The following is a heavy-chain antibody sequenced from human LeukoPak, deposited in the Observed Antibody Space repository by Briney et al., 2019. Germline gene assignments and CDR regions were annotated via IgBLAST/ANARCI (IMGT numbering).Heavy chain of an antibody. Sequence: SQTLSLTCSVSGGSVSSGSYYWTWIRQPAGKGLEWFGRFYTSGSTNYNPSLESRVTISVDTSKNQFSLKLSSVTAADTAVYYCARETTLGPTSRMDVWGKGTTVTVSS. V-gene: IGHV4-61*02. D-gene: IGHD1-26*01. J-gene: IGHJ6*04. CDR1: GGSVSSGSYY. CDR2: FYTSGST. CDR3: ARETTLGPTSRMDV.